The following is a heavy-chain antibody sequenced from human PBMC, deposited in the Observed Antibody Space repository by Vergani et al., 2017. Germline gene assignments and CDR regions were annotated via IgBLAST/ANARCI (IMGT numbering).Heavy chain of an antibody. CDR2: INPYSGAT. CDR3: ARDCRVDVTAEFES. J-gene: IGHJ1*01. CDR1: GYSFTALH. V-gene: IGHV1-2*02. Sequence: QVQLVQSGTEMKKSGASVRVSCTTSGYSFTALHIHWVRQAPGQGLQWLGWINPYSGATAYGQEFQGRVTMTWDTSISTAYLNLNRLTSADTAMYFCARDCRVDVTAEFESWGQGTLVIASS. D-gene: IGHD2-21*02.